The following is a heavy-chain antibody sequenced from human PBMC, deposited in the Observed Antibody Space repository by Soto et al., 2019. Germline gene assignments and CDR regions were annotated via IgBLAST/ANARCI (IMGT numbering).Heavy chain of an antibody. V-gene: IGHV3-15*01. Sequence: GRSLRLACSASVFTFSNAWMSWVRQAPGKGLEWVGRIKSKVDGGTRDYAAPVKGRFTMSRDDSKNMLYLQMSSLQTEDTAVYYCTTDDPINKSWGQGTLVTVSS. CDR2: IKSKVDGGTR. J-gene: IGHJ4*02. CDR1: VFTFSNAW. CDR3: TTDDPINKS.